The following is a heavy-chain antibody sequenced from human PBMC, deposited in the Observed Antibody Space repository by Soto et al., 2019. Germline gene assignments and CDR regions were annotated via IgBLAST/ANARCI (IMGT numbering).Heavy chain of an antibody. D-gene: IGHD6-19*01. CDR3: ASNWYSSGWYYFDY. CDR2: ISYDGSNK. CDR1: GFTFSSYA. J-gene: IGHJ4*02. V-gene: IGHV3-30-3*01. Sequence: QVPLVESGGGVVQPGRSLRLSCAASGFTFSSYAMHWVRQAPGKGLEWVAVISYDGSNKYYADSVKGRFTISRDNSKSTLDLQMNSLRAEDTAVYYCASNWYSSGWYYFDYWGQGTLVTVSS.